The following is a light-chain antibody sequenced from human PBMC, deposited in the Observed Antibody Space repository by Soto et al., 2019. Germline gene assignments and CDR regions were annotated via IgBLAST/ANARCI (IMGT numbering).Light chain of an antibody. J-gene: IGKJ4*01. CDR1: QSLLHSDGKTY. V-gene: IGKV2D-29*01. CDR3: QQTNSFPLT. Sequence: DIVMTQTPLSLSVTPGQPASISCKSSQSLLHSDGKTYLYWYLQKPGQPPQLLIYEVSNRFSGIPARFSGSGSGTDFTLTISSLQPEDFATYFCQQTNSFPLTFGGGTKVDIK. CDR2: EVS.